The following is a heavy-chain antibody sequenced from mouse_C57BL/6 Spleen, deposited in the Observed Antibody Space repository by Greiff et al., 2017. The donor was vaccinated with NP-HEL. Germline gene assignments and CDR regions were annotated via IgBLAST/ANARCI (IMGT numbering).Heavy chain of an antibody. D-gene: IGHD3-3*01. J-gene: IGHJ2*01. Sequence: QVHVKQSGAELARPGASVKMSCKASGYTFTSYTMHWVKQRPGQGLEWIGYINPSSGYTKYNQKFKDKATLTADKSSSTAYMQLSSLTSEDSAVYYCAKGDEKDYWGQGTTLTVSS. CDR2: INPSSGYT. CDR1: GYTFTSYT. V-gene: IGHV1-4*01. CDR3: AKGDEKDY.